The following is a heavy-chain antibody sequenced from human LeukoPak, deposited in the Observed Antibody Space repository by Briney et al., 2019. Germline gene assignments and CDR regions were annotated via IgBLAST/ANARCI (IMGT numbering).Heavy chain of an antibody. V-gene: IGHV1-69*04. CDR3: AMIPYCTSVTCYYLDY. CDR2: IIPILGIA. D-gene: IGHD2-8*01. J-gene: IGHJ4*02. Sequence: ASVKVSCKASGGTFSSYAISWVRQAPGQGLEWMGRIIPILGIANYVQKLQGRVTMTTDTSTSTAYMELRSLRSDDTAVYYCAMIPYCTSVTCYYLDYRGQGTLVTVSS. CDR1: GGTFSSYA.